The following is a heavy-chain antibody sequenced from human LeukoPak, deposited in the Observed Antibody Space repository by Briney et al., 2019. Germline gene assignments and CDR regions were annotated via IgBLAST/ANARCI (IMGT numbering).Heavy chain of an antibody. J-gene: IGHJ4*02. V-gene: IGHV1-69*05. CDR2: IIPIFGTA. Sequence: ASVKVSCKASGGTFSSYAISWVRQAPGQGLEWMGGIIPIFGTANYAQKFQGRVTITTDESTSTAYMELSSLRSEDTAVYYCARGGTYYYDSSGQPFDYWAREPWSPSPQ. CDR1: GGTFSSYA. D-gene: IGHD3-22*01. CDR3: ARGGTYYYDSSGQPFDY.